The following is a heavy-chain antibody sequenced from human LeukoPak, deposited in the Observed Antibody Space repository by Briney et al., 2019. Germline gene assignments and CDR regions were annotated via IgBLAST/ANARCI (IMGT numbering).Heavy chain of an antibody. V-gene: IGHV3-30-3*01. Sequence: GGSLRLSCAASGFTFSSYAMHWVRQAPGKGLEWVAVISFDGSNKYYADSVKGRFTISRDNSKNTLYVQMNSLRAEDTAVYYCARGGDYYGSGSFLDYWGQGTLVTPSA. D-gene: IGHD3-10*01. CDR1: GFTFSSYA. J-gene: IGHJ4*02. CDR3: ARGGDYYGSGSFLDY. CDR2: ISFDGSNK.